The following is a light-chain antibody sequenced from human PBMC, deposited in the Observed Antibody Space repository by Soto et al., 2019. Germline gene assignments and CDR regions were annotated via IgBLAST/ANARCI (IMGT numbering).Light chain of an antibody. J-gene: IGLJ3*02. V-gene: IGLV5-45*03. CDR3: VIWHRSAWV. CDR2: YKSDSDN. Sequence: QPVLTQPSSLSASPGASASLTCTLRSGFDVGNYKIYWYQHKPGSPPQYLLTYKSDSDNQQGSGVPSRFSGSKDGSANAGVLVISGLQSEDEADYYWVIWHRSAWVFGGGTKVTVL. CDR1: SGFDVGNYK.